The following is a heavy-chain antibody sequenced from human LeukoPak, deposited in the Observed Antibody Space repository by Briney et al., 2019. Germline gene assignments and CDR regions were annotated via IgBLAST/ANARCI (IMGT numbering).Heavy chain of an antibody. CDR3: ARDPRYCSGGSCYSNAFDI. J-gene: IGHJ3*02. CDR2: IYTSGST. V-gene: IGHV4-61*02. D-gene: IGHD2-15*01. Sequence: PSETLSLTCTVSGGSINSGSYYWSWIRQPAGKGLEWIGRIYTSGSTNYKSSLKSRVTISVDTSKNQFSLKLSSVTAADTAVYCCARDPRYCSGGSCYSNAFDIWGQGTMVTVSS. CDR1: GGSINSGSYY.